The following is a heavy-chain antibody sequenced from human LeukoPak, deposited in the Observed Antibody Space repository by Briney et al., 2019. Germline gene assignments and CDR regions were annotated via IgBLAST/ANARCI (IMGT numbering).Heavy chain of an antibody. J-gene: IGHJ3*02. V-gene: IGHV3-74*01. Sequence: GGSLKLSCAASGFTFSSYWMFWVRQAPGKGLVWVSRINSDGSSTSFADSVKGRFTISRDNAKNTLCLQMNSLRAEDTAVYYCARGITMFGVVNDAFDIWGQGTMVTVFS. CDR2: INSDGSST. CDR3: ARGITMFGVVNDAFDI. D-gene: IGHD3-3*01. CDR1: GFTFSSYW.